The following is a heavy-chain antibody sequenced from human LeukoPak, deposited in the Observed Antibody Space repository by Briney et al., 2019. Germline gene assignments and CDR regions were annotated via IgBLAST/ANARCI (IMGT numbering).Heavy chain of an antibody. J-gene: IGHJ4*02. V-gene: IGHV4-59*08. CDR2: IRYSGSA. D-gene: IGHD3-22*01. Sequence: SQTLSLTCTVSGGSISTYYWSWIRQPPGKGLEWIGYIRYSGSANYNPSLRSRVTISIDTSKNQFSLKLSSVTAADTAVYHCARLVYDSRGYYFDYWGQGTLVTVSS. CDR1: GGSISTYY. CDR3: ARLVYDSRGYYFDY.